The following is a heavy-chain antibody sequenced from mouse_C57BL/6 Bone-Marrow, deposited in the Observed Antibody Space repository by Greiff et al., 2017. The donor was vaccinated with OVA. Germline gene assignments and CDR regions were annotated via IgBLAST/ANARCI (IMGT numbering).Heavy chain of an antibody. CDR3: ARSGTTVVARWYFDV. J-gene: IGHJ1*03. V-gene: IGHV1-50*01. Sequence: VQLQQPGAELVKPGASVKLSCKASGYTFTSYWMQWVKQRPGQGLEWIGEIDPSDSYTNYNQKFKGKATLTVDTSSSTAYMQLSSLTSEDSAVYYCARSGTTVVARWYFDVWGTGTTVTVSS. D-gene: IGHD1-1*01. CDR1: GYTFTSYW. CDR2: IDPSDSYT.